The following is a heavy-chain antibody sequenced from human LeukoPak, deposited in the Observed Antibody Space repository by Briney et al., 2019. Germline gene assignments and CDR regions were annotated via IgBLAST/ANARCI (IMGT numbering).Heavy chain of an antibody. Sequence: PGGSLRLSCAASGFTFSSYGMHWVRQAPGKGLEWVAFIRYDGSNKYYADSVKGRFTISRDNSKNTLYLQMNSLRAEDTAVYYCAKDQTHVLRYFDWLEGAFDIWGQGTMVTVSS. V-gene: IGHV3-30*02. CDR2: IRYDGSNK. CDR3: AKDQTHVLRYFDWLEGAFDI. CDR1: GFTFSSYG. J-gene: IGHJ3*02. D-gene: IGHD3-9*01.